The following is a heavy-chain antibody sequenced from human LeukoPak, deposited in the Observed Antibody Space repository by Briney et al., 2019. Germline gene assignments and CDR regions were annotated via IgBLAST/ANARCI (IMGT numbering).Heavy chain of an antibody. V-gene: IGHV3-30*02. J-gene: IGHJ5*02. D-gene: IGHD3-9*01. Sequence: PGGSLRLSCAASGFTFSSYGMHWVRQAPGKGLEWVAFIRYDGSNKYYADSVKGRFTISRDNSKNTLYLQMNSLRAEDTAVYYCAKQLNFDWPYWFDPWGQGTLVTVSS. CDR3: AKQLNFDWPYWFDP. CDR1: GFTFSSYG. CDR2: IRYDGSNK.